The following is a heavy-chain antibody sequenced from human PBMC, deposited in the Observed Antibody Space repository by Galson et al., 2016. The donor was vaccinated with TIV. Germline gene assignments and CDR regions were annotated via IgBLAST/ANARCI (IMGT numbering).Heavy chain of an antibody. CDR2: ITSKTYGATT. CDR3: TRTAMGSTRNAFVI. CDR1: GFTFGHYA. Sequence: SLRLSCAASGFTFGHYAVNWFRQAPGKGLEWVGFITSKTYGATTEYAASVEGRFTISRDDSRNIAYLQMNSLKTEDTAVYYCTRTAMGSTRNAFVIWGQGTVVTVSS. D-gene: IGHD1-1*01. V-gene: IGHV3-49*03. J-gene: IGHJ3*02.